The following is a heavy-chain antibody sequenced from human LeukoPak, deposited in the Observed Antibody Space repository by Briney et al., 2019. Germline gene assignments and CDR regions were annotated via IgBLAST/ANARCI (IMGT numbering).Heavy chain of an antibody. CDR1: GCTFSSYA. Sequence: SVKVSCKASGCTFSSYAISWVRQAPGQGLECMGRIIPIFGTANYAQKFQGRATITTDESTTTAYMELSSLRSEDTAVYYCARVGEDGYNNRNYAFDIWGQGTMVTVSS. CDR2: IIPIFGTA. J-gene: IGHJ3*02. D-gene: IGHD5-24*01. V-gene: IGHV1-69*05. CDR3: ARVGEDGYNNRNYAFDI.